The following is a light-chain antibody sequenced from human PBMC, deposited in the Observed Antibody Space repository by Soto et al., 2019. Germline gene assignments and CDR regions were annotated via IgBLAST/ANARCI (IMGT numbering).Light chain of an antibody. J-gene: IGLJ2*01. CDR2: EVT. V-gene: IGLV2-8*01. Sequence: QSALTQPPSASGSPGQSVTISCAGTSSDVGTYNFVSWYQQHPGKAPKLMIYEVTKRPSGVPDRFSGSKSGNTSSLTVSGLHAEDEADYYCSSYAGSNNVLFGGGTKLTVL. CDR3: SSYAGSNNVL. CDR1: SSDVGTYNF.